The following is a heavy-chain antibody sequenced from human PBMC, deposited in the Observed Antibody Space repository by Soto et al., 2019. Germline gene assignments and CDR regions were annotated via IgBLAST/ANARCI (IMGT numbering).Heavy chain of an antibody. J-gene: IGHJ6*03. Sequence: SETLSLTCAVYGGSFSGYYSSWIRQPPGKGLEWIGEINHSGSTNYSPSLKSRVTISVDTSKNQFSLKLSSVTAADTAVYYCARGVVVVPAANFYYYYYMDVWGKGTTVTVSS. CDR2: INHSGST. CDR1: GGSFSGYY. CDR3: ARGVVVVPAANFYYYYYMDV. V-gene: IGHV4-34*01. D-gene: IGHD2-2*01.